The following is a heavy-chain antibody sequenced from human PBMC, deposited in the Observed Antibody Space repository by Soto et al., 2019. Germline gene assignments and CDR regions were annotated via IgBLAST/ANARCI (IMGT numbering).Heavy chain of an antibody. D-gene: IGHD4-17*01. CDR3: ARGSYGGNPDAFDI. J-gene: IGHJ3*02. Sequence: EVQLVESGGGLVKPGGSLRLSCAASGFTFSSYSMNWVRQAPGKGLEWVSSISSSSSYIYYADSVKGRFTISRDNAKNSLYLQRNSLRAEDTAVYYCARGSYGGNPDAFDIWGQGPMVTVSS. V-gene: IGHV3-21*01. CDR2: ISSSSSYI. CDR1: GFTFSSYS.